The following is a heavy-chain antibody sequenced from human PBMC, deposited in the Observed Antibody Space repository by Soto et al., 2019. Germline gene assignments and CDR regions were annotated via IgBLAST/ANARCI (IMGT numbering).Heavy chain of an antibody. CDR2: ISYTGAT. CDR3: ARGGPVSVSPAWQLLGYFDY. J-gene: IGHJ4*02. CDR1: GGSISRGAYF. D-gene: IGHD2-15*01. Sequence: SETLSLTCSVSGGSISRGAYFWTWIRQFPGKGLEWIAYISYTGATYYNPSLKSRVTILADTSKNQFSLKLISVTSADTAVYYCARGGPVSVSPAWQLLGYFDYWGQGTLVTVSS. V-gene: IGHV4-31*03.